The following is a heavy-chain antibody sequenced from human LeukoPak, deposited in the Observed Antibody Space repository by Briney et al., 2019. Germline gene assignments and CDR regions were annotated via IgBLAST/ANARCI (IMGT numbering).Heavy chain of an antibody. J-gene: IGHJ4*02. CDR3: AKSPKGYCSGGSCYGHIDY. D-gene: IGHD2-15*01. CDR2: IRYDGSNK. V-gene: IGHV3-30*02. Sequence: GGSLRLSCAASGFTFSSYGMHWVRQAPGKGLEWVAFIRYDGSNKYYADSVKGRFTISRDNSKNTLYLQMNSLRAEDTAVYYCAKSPKGYCSGGSCYGHIDYWGQGTLVTVSS. CDR1: GFTFSSYG.